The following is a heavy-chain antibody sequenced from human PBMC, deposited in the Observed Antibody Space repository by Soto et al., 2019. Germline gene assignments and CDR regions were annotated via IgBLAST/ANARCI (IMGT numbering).Heavy chain of an antibody. CDR1: GGSFSGYY. CDR2: INHSGST. V-gene: IGHV4-34*01. CDR3: ARRIAAARQINWFDP. D-gene: IGHD6-13*01. Sequence: SETLSLTCAVYGGSFSGYYWSWIRQPPGKGLEWIGEINHSGSTNYNPSLKSRVTISVDTSKNQFSLKLSSVTAAGTAVYYCARRIAAARQINWFDPWGQGTLVTVSS. J-gene: IGHJ5*02.